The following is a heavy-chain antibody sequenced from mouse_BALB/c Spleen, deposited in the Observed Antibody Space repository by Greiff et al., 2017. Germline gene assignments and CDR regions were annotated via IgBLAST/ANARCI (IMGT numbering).Heavy chain of an antibody. CDR3: AREGYDWYFDV. V-gene: IGHV3-2*02. CDR1: GYSITSDYA. Sequence: EVQGVESGPGLVKPSQSLSLTCTVTGYSITSDYAWNWIRQFPGNKLEWMGYISYSGSTSYNPSLKSRISITRDTSKNQFFLQLNSVTTEDTATYYCAREGYDWYFDVWGAGTTVTVSS. D-gene: IGHD2-2*01. J-gene: IGHJ1*01. CDR2: ISYSGST.